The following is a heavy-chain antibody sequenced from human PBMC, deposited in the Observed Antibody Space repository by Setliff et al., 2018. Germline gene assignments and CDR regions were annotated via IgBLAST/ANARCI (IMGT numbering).Heavy chain of an antibody. Sequence: PSETLSLTCAVYDGSFSDCYWSWIRQPPGKGLEWIGEINHYGSTSYKSSLKSRVTISVDTSKTQFSLKLSSVTAADTAVYYCARRWNFGPYGSGIHDGFDMWGQGTMVTVSS. V-gene: IGHV4-34*01. J-gene: IGHJ3*02. CDR2: INHYGST. CDR3: ARRWNFGPYGSGIHDGFDM. CDR1: DGSFSDCY. D-gene: IGHD3-10*01.